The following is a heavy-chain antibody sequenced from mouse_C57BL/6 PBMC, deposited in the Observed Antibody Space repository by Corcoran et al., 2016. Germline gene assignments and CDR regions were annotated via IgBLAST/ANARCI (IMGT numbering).Heavy chain of an antibody. Sequence: QVQLQQPGAELVRPGSSVKLSCKASGYTFTSYWMHWVKQRPIQGLEWIGNIDPSDSETHYNQKFKDKATLTVDKSSSTAYMQLSSLTSEDSAVYYCASYSNYVYFDVWGTGTTVTVSS. D-gene: IGHD2-5*01. CDR2: IDPSDSET. CDR3: ASYSNYVYFDV. V-gene: IGHV1-52*01. CDR1: GYTFTSYW. J-gene: IGHJ1*03.